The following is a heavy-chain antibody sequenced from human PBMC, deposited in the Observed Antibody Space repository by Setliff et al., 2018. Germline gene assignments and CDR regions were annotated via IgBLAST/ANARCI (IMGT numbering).Heavy chain of an antibody. Sequence: ASVKVSCKASGYTFSNYGITWVRQAPGQGLEWMGWISAYSGNTKYAQKLQGRVTMTTDTSTTAAYLELRSLTSDDTAVYYCSRLVRYCTTTSCQGASGAEFWGQGTLVTVSS. V-gene: IGHV1-18*01. CDR2: ISAYSGNT. J-gene: IGHJ4*02. CDR1: GYTFSNYG. CDR3: SRLVRYCTTTSCQGASGAEF. D-gene: IGHD2-2*01.